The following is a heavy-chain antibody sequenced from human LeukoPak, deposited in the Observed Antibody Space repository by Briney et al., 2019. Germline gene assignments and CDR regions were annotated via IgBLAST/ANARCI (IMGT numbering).Heavy chain of an antibody. Sequence: ASVKVSCKASGHTFTSYDISWVRQATGQGLEWMGWMNPNSGNAGYAQRFQGRVTMTRNNSISTAYMELTSLRSEDMAVYYCGRPLQRGSWTQRALDYWGQGTLVTVSS. D-gene: IGHD3-10*01. J-gene: IGHJ4*02. CDR3: GRPLQRGSWTQRALDY. CDR2: MNPNSGNA. CDR1: GHTFTSYD. V-gene: IGHV1-8*01.